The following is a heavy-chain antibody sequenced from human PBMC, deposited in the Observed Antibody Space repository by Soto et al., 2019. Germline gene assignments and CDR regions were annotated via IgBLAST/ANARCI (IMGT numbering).Heavy chain of an antibody. CDR1: GGSIRSGGYY. J-gene: IGHJ5*02. V-gene: IGHV4-31*03. D-gene: IGHD6-13*01. CDR2: IYYSGST. Sequence: QVQLQESGPGLVKPSQTLSLTCTVSGGSIRSGGYYWSWIRQHPGKGLEWIGYIYYSGSTYYNPSLKSRVTISVDTSKNQFSLELSSVTVADTAVYYCARDPSGIAAEGWFDPWGQGTLVTVSS. CDR3: ARDPSGIAAEGWFDP.